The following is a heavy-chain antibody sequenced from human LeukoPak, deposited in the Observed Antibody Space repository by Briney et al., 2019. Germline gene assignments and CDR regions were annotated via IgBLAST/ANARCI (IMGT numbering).Heavy chain of an antibody. V-gene: IGHV4-34*01. CDR2: INHSGST. Sequence: SETLSLTCAVYGGSFSGYYWSWIRQPPGKGLEWIGEINHSGSTNYNPSLKSRVTISVDTSKNQFSLKLSSVTAADTAVYCCARRSRGIDYWGQGTLVTVSS. CDR3: ARRSRGIDY. J-gene: IGHJ4*02. CDR1: GGSFSGYY.